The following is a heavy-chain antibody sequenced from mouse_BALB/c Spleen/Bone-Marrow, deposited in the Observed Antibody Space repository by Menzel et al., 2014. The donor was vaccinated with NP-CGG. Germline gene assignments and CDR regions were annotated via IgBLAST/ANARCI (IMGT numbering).Heavy chain of an antibody. CDR2: INSNGGST. CDR3: ARYYYGSSDY. CDR1: GFTFSSYG. J-gene: IGHJ2*01. D-gene: IGHD1-1*01. Sequence: EVQVVESGGGLVQPGGSLKLSCAASGFTFSSYGMSWVRQTPDKRLELVATINSNGGSTYYPDSVKGRFTISRYNAKNTLYLQMSSLESEDTAMYYCARYYYGSSDYWGQGTTLTVSS. V-gene: IGHV5-6-3*01.